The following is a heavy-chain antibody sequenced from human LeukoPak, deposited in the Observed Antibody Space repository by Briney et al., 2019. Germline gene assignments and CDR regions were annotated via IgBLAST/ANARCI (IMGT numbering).Heavy chain of an antibody. CDR2: IKSKTDGGTT. CDR3: ARDRDFYYYDSSGPPDY. J-gene: IGHJ4*02. D-gene: IGHD3-22*01. Sequence: GGSLRLSCAASGFTFSKAWMYWVRQAPGKGLEWVGRIKSKTDGGTTDYAAPVKGRFTISRDDSKNTLFLQMNSLRAEDTAVYYCARDRDFYYYDSSGPPDYWGQGTLVTVSS. CDR1: GFTFSKAW. V-gene: IGHV3-15*07.